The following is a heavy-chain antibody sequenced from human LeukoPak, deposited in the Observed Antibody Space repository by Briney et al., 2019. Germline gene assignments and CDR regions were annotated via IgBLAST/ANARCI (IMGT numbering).Heavy chain of an antibody. CDR3: ARARPQAHYYGSGSYYRELNGAFDI. Sequence: GASVKVSCKASGYTFTSYAMHWVRQAPGQRLEWMGWINAGNGNTKYSQEFQGRVTITRDTSASTAYMELSSLRSEDMAVYYCARARPQAHYYGSGSYYRELNGAFDIWGQGTMVTVSS. CDR2: INAGNGNT. V-gene: IGHV1-3*03. D-gene: IGHD3-10*01. CDR1: GYTFTSYA. J-gene: IGHJ3*02.